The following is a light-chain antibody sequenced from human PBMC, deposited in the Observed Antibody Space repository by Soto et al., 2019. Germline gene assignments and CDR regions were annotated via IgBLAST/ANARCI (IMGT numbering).Light chain of an antibody. CDR2: AAS. CDR1: QSISKY. V-gene: IGKV1-39*01. J-gene: IGKJ2*01. CDR3: QQSYSTPPDT. Sequence: DIQMTQSPSSLPASVGDRVTITCRASQSISKYLNWYQQKPGQAPNLLIYAASTLQSGVPSRFNGSGSGTDFTLTISSLQPEDFATYYCQQSYSTPPDTFGQGTKLEIK.